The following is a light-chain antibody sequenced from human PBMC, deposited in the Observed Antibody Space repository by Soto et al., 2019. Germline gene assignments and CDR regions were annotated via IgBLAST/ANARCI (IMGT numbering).Light chain of an antibody. CDR2: GVS. CDR1: QSVAGN. CDR3: QQSNNWPPLT. Sequence: EIVMTQSPATLSVSPGETATLSCRASQSVAGNLAWYQQKPGQPPRLLIYGVSTRATGVPARFSGSGSETDFSLTISRLQFEDFALYYCQQSNNWPPLTFGGGTKVEIK. V-gene: IGKV3-15*01. J-gene: IGKJ4*01.